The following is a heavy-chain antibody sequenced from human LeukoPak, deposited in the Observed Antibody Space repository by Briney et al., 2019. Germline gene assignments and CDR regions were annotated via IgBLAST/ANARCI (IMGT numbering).Heavy chain of an antibody. V-gene: IGHV1-69*06. D-gene: IGHD4-17*01. J-gene: IGHJ4*02. CDR1: GGTFSNYA. CDR2: IIPIFGTA. Sequence: SVKVSCKASGGTFSNYAISWVRQAPGQGLEWMGGIIPIFGTANYAQKFRGRVTITADKSTRTAYMELSRLRSDDTAVYYCARAGGAMTTVTHAVDYWGQGTLVTVSS. CDR3: ARAGGAMTTVTHAVDY.